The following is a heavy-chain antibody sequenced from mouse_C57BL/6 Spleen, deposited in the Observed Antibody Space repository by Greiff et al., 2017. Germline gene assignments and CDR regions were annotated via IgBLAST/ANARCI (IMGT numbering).Heavy chain of an antibody. CDR3: TRVQDYYGSSYGYFDV. CDR1: GYTFTDYE. V-gene: IGHV1-15*01. Sequence: VQLQQSGAELVRPGASVTLSCKASGYTFTDYEMHWVKQTPVHGLEWIGAIDPETGGTAYNQKFKGKAILTADKSSSTAYMELRSLTSEDSAVYYCTRVQDYYGSSYGYFDVGGTGTTVTVSS. CDR2: IDPETGGT. D-gene: IGHD1-1*01. J-gene: IGHJ1*03.